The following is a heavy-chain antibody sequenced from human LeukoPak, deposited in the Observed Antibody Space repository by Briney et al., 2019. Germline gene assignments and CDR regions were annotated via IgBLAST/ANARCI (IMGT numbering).Heavy chain of an antibody. D-gene: IGHD3-22*01. CDR1: GVTLSNYG. CDR3: AKRGVVIRVILVGFHKEAYYFDS. CDR2: ISDSGGST. V-gene: IGHV3-23*01. Sequence: GGSLRLSCAVSGVTLSNYGMSWVRQAPGKGLEWVAGISDSGGSTNYADSVKGRFTISRDNPKNTLYLQMNSLRAEDTAVYFCAKRGVVIRVILVGFHKEAYYFDSWGQGALVTVS. J-gene: IGHJ4*02.